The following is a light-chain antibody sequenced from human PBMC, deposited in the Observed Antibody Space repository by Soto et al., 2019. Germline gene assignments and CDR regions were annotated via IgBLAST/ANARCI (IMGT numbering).Light chain of an antibody. J-gene: IGKJ1*01. Sequence: EIVMTQSPATLSVSPGERVTLSCRASQSVSGHLDWYQQKPDQAPRLIISGASFRATGISARFSGSGSGTEFTLTISSLQSEDFAVYYCQQYHYWWTFGQGTKVEIK. V-gene: IGKV3-15*01. CDR3: QQYHYWWT. CDR2: GAS. CDR1: QSVSGH.